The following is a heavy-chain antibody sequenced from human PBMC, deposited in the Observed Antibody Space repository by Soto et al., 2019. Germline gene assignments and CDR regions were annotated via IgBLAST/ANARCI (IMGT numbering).Heavy chain of an antibody. CDR1: GGSISSFY. Sequence: PSETLSLTCIVSGGSISSFYWGWIWQPPEKGLEWIGNIFYTGSTGYNPSLRSRVTISLDTSRDQFFLKVNSVAAADTAVYYCARWTSCGGDCYWLDYWGQGTLVTVSS. CDR2: IFYTGST. CDR3: ARWTSCGGDCYWLDY. D-gene: IGHD2-21*02. V-gene: IGHV4-59*08. J-gene: IGHJ4*02.